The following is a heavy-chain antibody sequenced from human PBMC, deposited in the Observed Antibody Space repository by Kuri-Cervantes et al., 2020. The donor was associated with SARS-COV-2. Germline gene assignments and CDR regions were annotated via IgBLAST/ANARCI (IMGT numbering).Heavy chain of an antibody. CDR2: IYYSGST. CDR3: ASIGYRSSTSCFVGRGDY. D-gene: IGHD2-2*01. Sequence: GSLRLSCTVSGGSISSYYWGWIRQPPGKGLEWIGSIYYSGSTYYNPSLKSRVTISVDTSKNQFSLKLSSVTAADTAVYYCASIGYRSSTSCFVGRGDYWGQGTLVTVSS. CDR1: GGSISSYY. J-gene: IGHJ4*02. V-gene: IGHV4-39*01.